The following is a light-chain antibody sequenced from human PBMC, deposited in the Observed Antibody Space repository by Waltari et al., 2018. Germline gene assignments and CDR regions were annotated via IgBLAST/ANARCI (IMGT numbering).Light chain of an antibody. V-gene: IGLV3-25*03. J-gene: IGLJ1*01. CDR3: QSGNSRGSYYV. CDR1: ALPKQY. CDR2: KDN. Sequence: SYELTQPPSVSVSPGQTARITCSGDALPKQYVYWYQQKPGQAPVLMIYKDNERPSGIPERFSGSSSGTTVTLTISGVQAEDEADYYGQSGNSRGSYYVFGTGTKVTVL.